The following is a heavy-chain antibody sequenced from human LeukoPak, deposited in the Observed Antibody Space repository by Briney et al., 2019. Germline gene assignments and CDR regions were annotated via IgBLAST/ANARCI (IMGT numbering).Heavy chain of an antibody. CDR3: ARDSFYASDQ. CDR2: IKQDGSEK. D-gene: IGHD3-16*01. Sequence: GGSLRLSCAASGFTFSSHWMSWVRQAPGKGLEWVANIKQDGSEKYYVGSVKGRFTIFRDNAKNSLFLQMNSLRAEDTAVYYCARDSFYASDQWGQGTLVTVSS. V-gene: IGHV3-7*01. J-gene: IGHJ5*02. CDR1: GFTFSSHW.